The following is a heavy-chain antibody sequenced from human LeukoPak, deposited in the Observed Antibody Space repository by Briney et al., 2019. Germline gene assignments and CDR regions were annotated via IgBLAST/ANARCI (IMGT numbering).Heavy chain of an antibody. Sequence: ASVTVSCKASGYTFTSYGVSWVGPTPGQGLEWMACICGYNGNTYYAQTLQGRVTMTTDTSTSTAYMELRSLRSDDTAVYYCARRPVGYYYYYRDVWGKGTTVTVS. V-gene: IGHV1-18*01. CDR3: ARRPVGYYYYYRDV. CDR2: ICGYNGNT. J-gene: IGHJ6*03. CDR1: GYTFTSYG. D-gene: IGHD4-23*01.